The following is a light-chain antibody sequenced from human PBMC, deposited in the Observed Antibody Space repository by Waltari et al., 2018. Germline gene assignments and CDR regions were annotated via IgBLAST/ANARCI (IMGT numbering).Light chain of an antibody. V-gene: IGKV1-5*03. CDR3: QQYDSYSAT. Sequence: DIQMTQSPSTLSASVGDRCTITCRASQSISSWLAWYQQKPGKAPKLLIYKASSLESGVQSRFSGSGSGTEFTLTITSLQPDDFATYYCQQYDSYSATFGQGTKVEI. CDR1: QSISSW. J-gene: IGKJ1*01. CDR2: KAS.